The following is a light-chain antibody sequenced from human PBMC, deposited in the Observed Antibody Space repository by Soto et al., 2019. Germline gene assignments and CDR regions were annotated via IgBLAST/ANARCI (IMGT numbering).Light chain of an antibody. J-gene: IGKJ1*01. CDR2: ASS. V-gene: IGKV1-6*01. Sequence: AIQMTQSPSSLSASVGDRVTITCRASQGIRNDLAWYQQRPGQAPKLLIYASSNLQSGVPSRFRGSGSGIDFTLTISSLQPEDSATYYCLQDYGYPRTFGQGTKVEI. CDR3: LQDYGYPRT. CDR1: QGIRND.